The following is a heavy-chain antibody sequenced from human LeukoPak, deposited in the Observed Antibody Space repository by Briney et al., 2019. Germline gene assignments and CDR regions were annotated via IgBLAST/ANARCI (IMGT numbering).Heavy chain of an antibody. CDR1: GFTFDDYG. CDR2: INWNGGST. J-gene: IGHJ3*02. CDR3: ARDGLYYDSSGYYSRAFDI. D-gene: IGHD3-22*01. Sequence: GGSLRLSCAASGFTFDDYGMSWVRQAPGKGLEWVSGINWNGGSTGYADSVKGRFTISRDNAKNSLYLQMNSLRAEDTALYYCARDGLYYDSSGYYSRAFDIWGQGTMVTVSS. V-gene: IGHV3-20*04.